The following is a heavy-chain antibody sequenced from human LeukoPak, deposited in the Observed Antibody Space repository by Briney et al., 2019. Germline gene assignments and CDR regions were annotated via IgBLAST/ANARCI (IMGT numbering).Heavy chain of an antibody. CDR1: GYTFTDYY. CDR3: ASPKYGGEYHFDY. D-gene: IGHD2/OR15-2a*01. J-gene: IGHJ4*02. CDR2: ISPSTGVT. Sequence: ASVKVSCKASGYTFTDYYFHWVRQAPGQGLEWMGWISPSTGVTNYAQIFQGRVTMTRDTSLNTAYLELRTLRSDDTAMYYCASPKYGGEYHFDYWGQGTLVTVSS. V-gene: IGHV1-2*02.